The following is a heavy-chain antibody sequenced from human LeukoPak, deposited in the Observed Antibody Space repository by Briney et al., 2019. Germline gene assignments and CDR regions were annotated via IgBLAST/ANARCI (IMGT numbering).Heavy chain of an antibody. D-gene: IGHD5-18*01. CDR1: GFTFSSYW. V-gene: IGHV3-23*01. J-gene: IGHJ4*02. CDR2: ISGSAHKI. Sequence: GGSLRLSCAASGFTFSSYWMSWVRQAPEKGLDWVSVISGSAHKIRYADSVKGRFTISRDNSENIVYLQMNNLRAEDTAVYYCAGRVTGYSSGYVYWGQGTLVTVSS. CDR3: AGRVTGYSSGYVY.